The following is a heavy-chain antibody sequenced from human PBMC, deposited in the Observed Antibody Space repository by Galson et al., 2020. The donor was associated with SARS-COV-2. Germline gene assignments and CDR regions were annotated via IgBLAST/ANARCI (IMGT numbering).Heavy chain of an antibody. V-gene: IGHV3-30*18. CDR3: AKDNPQIWGSYRYMTGGGFDY. CDR1: GFTFSSYG. CDR2: ISYDGSNK. J-gene: IGHJ4*02. Sequence: GGSLRLSCAASGFTFSSYGMHWVRQAPGKGLEWVAVISYDGSNKYYADSVKGRFTISRDNSKNTLYLQMNSLRAEDTAVYYCAKDNPQIWGSYRYMTGGGFDYWGQGTLVTVSS. D-gene: IGHD3-16*02.